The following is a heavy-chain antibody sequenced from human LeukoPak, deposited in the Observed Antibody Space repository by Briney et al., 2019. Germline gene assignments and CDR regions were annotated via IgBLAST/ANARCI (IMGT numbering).Heavy chain of an antibody. CDR2: INRDGRIT. J-gene: IGHJ4*02. CDR3: ARDGGSFCDFDY. Sequence: GGSLGLSCVASGFSFRDYAIHWVRQAPGKGLEYVSVINRDGRITYYADSVKGRFTMSRDNSKNTVYLQMGSLRGEDMAVYYCARDGGSFCDFDYWGQGALVTVSS. V-gene: IGHV3-64*02. D-gene: IGHD1-26*01. CDR1: GFSFRDYA.